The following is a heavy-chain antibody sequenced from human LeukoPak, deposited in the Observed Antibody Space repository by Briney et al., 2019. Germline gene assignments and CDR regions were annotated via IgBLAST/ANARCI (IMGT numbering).Heavy chain of an antibody. J-gene: IGHJ4*02. Sequence: GGSLRLSCAASGFTFSSYAMNWVHQAPGKGLEWVSAISGSGGSTYYADSVKGRFTISRDNSKNTLYLQMNSLRAEDTAVYYCAKSVVVVPAAVASRFDYWGQGTLVTVSS. CDR2: ISGSGGST. D-gene: IGHD2-2*01. CDR1: GFTFSSYA. V-gene: IGHV3-23*01. CDR3: AKSVVVVPAAVASRFDY.